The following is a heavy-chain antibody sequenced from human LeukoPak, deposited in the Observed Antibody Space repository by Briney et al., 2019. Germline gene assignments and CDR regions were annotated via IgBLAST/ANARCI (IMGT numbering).Heavy chain of an antibody. Sequence: GGSLRLSCAASGFTFSSYAMHWVRQAPGKGLEWVAVISYDGSNKYYADSVKGRFTISRDNSKNTLYLQMNSLRAEDTAVYYCAREYCSSTSCYNRAEYFQHWGQGTLVTVSS. CDR3: AREYCSSTSCYNRAEYFQH. D-gene: IGHD2-2*02. J-gene: IGHJ1*01. V-gene: IGHV3-30-3*01. CDR1: GFTFSSYA. CDR2: ISYDGSNK.